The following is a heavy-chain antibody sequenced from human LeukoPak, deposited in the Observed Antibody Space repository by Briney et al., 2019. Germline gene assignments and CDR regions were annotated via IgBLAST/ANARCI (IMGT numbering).Heavy chain of an antibody. D-gene: IGHD3-9*01. Sequence: GASVKVSCKASGYTFSSYGITWVRQAPGQGLEWMGWISGYNANTNYAQKLQGRVTMTTDTSTSTAYMELRSLRSDDTAVYYCARDGTYYDILTGYYNVDYWGQGTLVTVSS. CDR3: ARDGTYYDILTGYYNVDY. J-gene: IGHJ4*02. CDR1: GYTFSSYG. CDR2: ISGYNANT. V-gene: IGHV1-18*04.